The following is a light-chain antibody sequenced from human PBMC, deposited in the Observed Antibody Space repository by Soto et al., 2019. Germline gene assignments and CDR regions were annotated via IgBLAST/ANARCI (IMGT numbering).Light chain of an antibody. CDR2: DVS. Sequence: QSALTQPASVSGSPGQSITISCSGSSSDVGGYNHVSWYQQHPGKAPKLMFYDVSNRPSRVSDRFSGSKSGNTASLTISGLQAEDEADYYCSSYTSSTTYVFGTGTKLTVL. CDR3: SSYTSSTTYV. CDR1: SSDVGGYNH. V-gene: IGLV2-14*03. J-gene: IGLJ1*01.